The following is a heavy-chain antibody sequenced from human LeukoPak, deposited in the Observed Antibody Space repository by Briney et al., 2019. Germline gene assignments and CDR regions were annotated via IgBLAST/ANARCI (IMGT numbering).Heavy chain of an antibody. CDR3: TRDDSGYDSNWFDP. CDR1: GFTFGDYA. D-gene: IGHD5-12*01. V-gene: IGHV3-49*03. Sequence: GGSLRLSCTASGFTFGDYAMSWFRQAPGKGLEWVGFIRSKAYGGTTEYAASVKGRFTISRDDSKSIAYLQTNSLKTEDTAVYYCTRDDSGYDSNWFDPWGQGTLVTVSS. J-gene: IGHJ5*02. CDR2: IRSKAYGGTT.